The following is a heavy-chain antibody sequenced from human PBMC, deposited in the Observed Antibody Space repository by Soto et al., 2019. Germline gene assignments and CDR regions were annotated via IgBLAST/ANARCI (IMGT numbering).Heavy chain of an antibody. D-gene: IGHD3-22*01. CDR3: ARAHRGGNSGYYFDY. Sequence: SETLSLTCTVSGGSISSYYWSWIRQPPGKGLEWIGYIYYSGSTNYNPSLKSRVTISVDTSKNQFSLKLSSVTAADTAVYYCARAHRGGNSGYYFDYWGQGTLVTVS. V-gene: IGHV4-59*01. CDR1: GGSISSYY. J-gene: IGHJ4*02. CDR2: IYYSGST.